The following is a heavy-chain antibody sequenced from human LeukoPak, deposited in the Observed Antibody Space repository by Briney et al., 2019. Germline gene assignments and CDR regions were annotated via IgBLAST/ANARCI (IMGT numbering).Heavy chain of an antibody. CDR2: ITSTGSYI. J-gene: IGHJ4*02. CDR1: GFTFSSYA. Sequence: GGSLRLSCAASGFTFSSYAMSWVRQAPGKGLEWVSSITSTGSYIYYSESLKGRFTISRDDAKSSLYLQMNSLRAEDTAVYYCVRDGIDYGDYFFDYWGQGVLVTVSS. CDR3: VRDGIDYGDYFFDY. V-gene: IGHV3-21*01. D-gene: IGHD4-17*01.